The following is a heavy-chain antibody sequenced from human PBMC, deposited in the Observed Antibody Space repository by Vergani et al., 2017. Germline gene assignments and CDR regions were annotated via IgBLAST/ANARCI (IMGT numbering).Heavy chain of an antibody. CDR2: TSTDGST. D-gene: IGHD3-16*02. CDR3: ARETVVTSWDGYRFHYMDV. Sequence: QVQLQESGPGLVKPSQTLSLTCSVSGGAVNSGRNFWTWIRQPAGKGLEWIGRTSTDGSTNYNPSLKSRVTVSVDTSKTQISLRLTSVTAEDTAVYYCARETVVTSWDGYRFHYMDVWGKGTTVTVSS. CDR1: GGAVNSGRNF. J-gene: IGHJ6*03. V-gene: IGHV4-61*02.